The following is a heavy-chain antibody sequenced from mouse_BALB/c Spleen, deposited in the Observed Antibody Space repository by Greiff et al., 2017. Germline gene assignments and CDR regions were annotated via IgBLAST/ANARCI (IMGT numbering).Heavy chain of an antibody. Sequence: QVQLKQSGPELVKPGASVRISCKASGYTFTSYYIHWVKQRPGQGLEWIGWIYPGNVNTKYNEKFKGKATLTADKSSSTAYMQLSSLTSEDSAVYFCARSGGGYWGQGTTLTVSS. CDR3: ARSGGGY. J-gene: IGHJ2*01. V-gene: IGHV1S56*01. D-gene: IGHD1-1*02. CDR1: GYTFTSYY. CDR2: IYPGNVNT.